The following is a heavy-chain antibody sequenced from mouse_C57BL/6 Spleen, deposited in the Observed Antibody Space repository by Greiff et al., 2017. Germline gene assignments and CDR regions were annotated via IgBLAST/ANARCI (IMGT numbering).Heavy chain of an antibody. CDR3: ARYDWSDY. J-gene: IGHJ2*01. D-gene: IGHD2-12*01. CDR2: IDPNSGGT. CDR1: GYTFTSYW. Sequence: VQLQQPGAELVKPAASVKLSCKASGYTFTSYWLHWVKQRPGRALEWIGRIDPNSGGTKSNEKFKSKATLTVDKPSSTAYMQLSSLTSEDSAVYYCARYDWSDYWGQGTTLTVSS. V-gene: IGHV1-72*01.